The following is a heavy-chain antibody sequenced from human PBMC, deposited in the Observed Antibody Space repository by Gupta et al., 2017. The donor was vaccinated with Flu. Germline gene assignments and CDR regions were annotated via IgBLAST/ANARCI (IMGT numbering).Heavy chain of an antibody. J-gene: IGHJ5*02. D-gene: IGHD3-10*01. Sequence: QLQLQESGPGLVKPSETPSLTCTVSGGSISSSSYYWGWIRQPPGKGLEWIGSIYYSGSTYYNPSLKSRVTISVDTSKNQFSLKLSSVTAADTAVYYCARQLLWFGELSPNWFDPWGQGTLVTVSS. CDR2: IYYSGST. CDR3: ARQLLWFGELSPNWFDP. V-gene: IGHV4-39*01. CDR1: GGSISSSSYY.